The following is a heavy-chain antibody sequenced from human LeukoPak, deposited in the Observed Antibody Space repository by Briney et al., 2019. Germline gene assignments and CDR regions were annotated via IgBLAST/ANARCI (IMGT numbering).Heavy chain of an antibody. CDR2: IIPIFGTA. CDR1: GGTFSSYA. Sequence: SVKVSCKASGGTFSSYAISWVRQAPGQGLAWMGGIIPIFGTANYAQKFQGRVTITADESTSTAYMELSSLRSEDTAVYYCARCSSGGPRHWFDPWGQGTLVTVSS. V-gene: IGHV1-69*13. CDR3: ARCSSGGPRHWFDP. D-gene: IGHD6-19*01. J-gene: IGHJ5*02.